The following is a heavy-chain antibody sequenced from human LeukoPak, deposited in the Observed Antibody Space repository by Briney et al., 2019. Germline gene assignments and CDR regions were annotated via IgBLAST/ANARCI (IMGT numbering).Heavy chain of an antibody. V-gene: IGHV3-7*01. J-gene: IGHJ4*02. Sequence: GGSLRLSCAAFGFTFSSHWMNWVRQAPGKGLEWVANINQDGSQTYYVDSVKGRFTISRDNAKNSLYLQMNSLRAEDTAVYYCARDPDTILGVNFDYWGQGTLVTVSS. CDR2: INQDGSQT. CDR1: GFTFSSHW. CDR3: ARDPDTILGVNFDY. D-gene: IGHD1-26*01.